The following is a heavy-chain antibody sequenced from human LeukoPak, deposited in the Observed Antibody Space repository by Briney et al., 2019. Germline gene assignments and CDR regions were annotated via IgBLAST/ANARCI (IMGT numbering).Heavy chain of an antibody. CDR2: ISGNAVNT. J-gene: IGHJ4*02. Sequence: GGSLRLSCAASGFTFGSYVMSWVRQAPGKGLEWVSDISGNAVNTYYADSVKGRFTISRDNSKNMLYLQMNSLRAEDTAVYYCASSSGWYLSSDYWGQGTLVTVSS. CDR1: GFTFGSYV. V-gene: IGHV3-23*01. CDR3: ASSSGWYLSSDY. D-gene: IGHD6-19*01.